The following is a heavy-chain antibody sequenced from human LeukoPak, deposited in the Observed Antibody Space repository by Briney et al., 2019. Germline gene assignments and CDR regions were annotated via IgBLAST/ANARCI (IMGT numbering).Heavy chain of an antibody. V-gene: IGHV5-51*01. CDR2: IYPGASDT. Sequence: GESPQICCKDSASRFSNYWIGWVRQMPGKGLEWMGTIYPGASDTRYSPSFQAPVTISVHASLPTPSLQGSGLAASHTPTDHCARQYGRPFDYWGQGTLVTVSS. CDR3: ARQYGRPFDY. J-gene: IGHJ4*02. D-gene: IGHD4-17*01. CDR1: ASRFSNYW.